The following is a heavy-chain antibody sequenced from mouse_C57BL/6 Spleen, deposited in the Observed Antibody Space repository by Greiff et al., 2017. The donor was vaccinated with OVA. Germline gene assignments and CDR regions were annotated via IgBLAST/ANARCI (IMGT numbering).Heavy chain of an antibody. D-gene: IGHD1-1*01. CDR2: ISSGSSTI. CDR1: GFTFSDYG. CDR3: ARNYGSSQRYFDV. Sequence: EVKLQESGGGLVKPGGSLKLSCAASGFTFSDYGMHWVRQAPEKGLEWVAYISSGSSTIYYAATVKGRFTISRDNAKNTLFLQMTSLRSEDTAMYYCARNYGSSQRYFDVWGTGTTVTVSS. J-gene: IGHJ1*03. V-gene: IGHV5-17*01.